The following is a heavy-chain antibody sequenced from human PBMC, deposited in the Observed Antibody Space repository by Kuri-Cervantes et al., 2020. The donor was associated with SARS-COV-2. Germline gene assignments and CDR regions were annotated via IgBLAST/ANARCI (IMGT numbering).Heavy chain of an antibody. CDR2: ISGRGDNT. Sequence: GGSLRLSCAASGFTFSSYWMTWVRQAPGKGLEWVSTISGRGDNTYFAASVKGRFTISRDNFMNMMSLQMSSLRADDTAVYYCAKGTTTYTSPFDYWGRGTLVTVSS. V-gene: IGHV3-23*01. CDR3: AKGTTTYTSPFDY. CDR1: GFTFSSYW. J-gene: IGHJ4*02. D-gene: IGHD1-14*01.